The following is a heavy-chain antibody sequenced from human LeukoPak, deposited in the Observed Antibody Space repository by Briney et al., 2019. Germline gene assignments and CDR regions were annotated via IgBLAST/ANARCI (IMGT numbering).Heavy chain of an antibody. CDR2: IYYSGST. CDR3: ARGAFDI. CDR1: GGSISSSSYY. J-gene: IGHJ3*02. V-gene: IGHV4-39*07. Sequence: PSETLSLTCTVSGGSISSSSYYWGWIRQPPGKGLEWIGSIYYSGSTYYNPSLKSRVTISVDTSKNQFSLMVNSVTAADTAVYYCARGAFDIWGQGTMVTVSS.